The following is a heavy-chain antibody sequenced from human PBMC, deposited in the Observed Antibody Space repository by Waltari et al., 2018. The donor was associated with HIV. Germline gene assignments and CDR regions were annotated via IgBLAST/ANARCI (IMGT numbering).Heavy chain of an antibody. CDR2: IIPILGIA. CDR1: GGPFSSYA. CDR3: ARDRRGTTVVTPFDY. J-gene: IGHJ4*02. D-gene: IGHD4-17*01. Sequence: QVQLVQSGADVKTPGSSVKVSCKAHGGPFSSYAISWVRQSPGQGLEWMGRIIPILGIANYAQKFQGRVTITADKSTSTAYMELSSLRSEDTAVYYCARDRRGTTVVTPFDYWGQGTLVTVSS. V-gene: IGHV1-69*04.